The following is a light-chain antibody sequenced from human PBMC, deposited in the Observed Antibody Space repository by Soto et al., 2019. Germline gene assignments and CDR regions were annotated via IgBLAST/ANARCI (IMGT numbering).Light chain of an antibody. V-gene: IGKV1-39*01. CDR1: QSISTY. CDR3: QQSYGTPIT. Sequence: IPMTQTPATLSASVRDRNTITWRASQSISTYLNWYQQKPGKAPNLLIYSASNLQSGVPSRFSGSGSGTDFTLTISSLQPEDFAAYYCQQSYGTPITFGQGARLEIK. J-gene: IGKJ5*01. CDR2: SAS.